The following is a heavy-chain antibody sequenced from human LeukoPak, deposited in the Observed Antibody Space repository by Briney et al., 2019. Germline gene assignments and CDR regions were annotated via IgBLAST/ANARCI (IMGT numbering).Heavy chain of an antibody. CDR2: VDHTGST. D-gene: IGHD4-11*01. J-gene: IGHJ6*03. V-gene: IGHV4-59*01. CDR3: ARGRVSSSTWYSTYYYYFYMDV. CDR1: GGSISSYY. Sequence: SETLSLTCTVSGGSISSYYWTWIRQPPGKGLEWIGYVDHTGSTNFNPSLNGRVSISRDTSKNLFSLRLRSVTAADTAVYFCARGRVSSSTWYSTYYYYFYMDVWGKGTTVTVSS.